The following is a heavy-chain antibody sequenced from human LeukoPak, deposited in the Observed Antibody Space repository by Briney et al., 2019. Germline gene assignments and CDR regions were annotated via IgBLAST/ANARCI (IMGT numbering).Heavy chain of an antibody. CDR2: ISAYNGNT. J-gene: IGHJ4*02. D-gene: IGHD2-2*01. Sequence: ASVKVSCKASGYTFTSYYMHWVRQAPGQGLEWMGWISAYNGNTNYAQKLQGRVTMTTDTSTSTAYMELRSLRSDDTAVYYCARDRCSSTSCYGPGGYWGQGTLVTVSS. CDR3: ARDRCSSTSCYGPGGY. V-gene: IGHV1-18*04. CDR1: GYTFTSYY.